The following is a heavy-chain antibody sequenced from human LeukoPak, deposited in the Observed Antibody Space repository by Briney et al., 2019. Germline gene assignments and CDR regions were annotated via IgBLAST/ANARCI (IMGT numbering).Heavy chain of an antibody. CDR1: GGSIRSYY. CDR3: ARVNLDDGTFDY. J-gene: IGHJ4*02. Sequence: SETLSLTCTVSGGSIRSYYWSWIRQPPGKGLEWIGYIYYSGSTNYNPSLKSRVTISVDTSKNQFSLKLSSVTAADTAVYYCARVNLDDGTFDYWGQGTLVTVSS. V-gene: IGHV4-59*01. CDR2: IYYSGST. D-gene: IGHD1-1*01.